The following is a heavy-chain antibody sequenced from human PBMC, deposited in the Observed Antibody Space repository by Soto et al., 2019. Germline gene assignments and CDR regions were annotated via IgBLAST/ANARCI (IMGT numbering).Heavy chain of an antibody. Sequence: QVQLVQSGAEVKKPGASVKVSCKVSGYTLTELSMHWVRQAPGIGLEWMAGFDAEDGEIIYAQKFQGRVTMTEDISTDTAYMELNSLRSEDTAVYYCATKGRWYVGYYYYGMDVWGQGTTVTVSS. D-gene: IGHD6-13*01. CDR2: FDAEDGEI. J-gene: IGHJ6*02. CDR3: ATKGRWYVGYYYYGMDV. V-gene: IGHV1-24*01. CDR1: GYTLTELS.